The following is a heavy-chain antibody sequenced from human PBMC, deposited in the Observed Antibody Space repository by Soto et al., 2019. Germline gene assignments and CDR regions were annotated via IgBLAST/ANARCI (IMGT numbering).Heavy chain of an antibody. CDR1: GGSFSDYY. D-gene: IGHD5-12*01. CDR3: ARGGGMATMYHYYNGVEV. J-gene: IGHJ6*02. V-gene: IGHV4-34*01. Sequence: QVQVQQWGAGLLKPSETLSLTCAVYGGSFSDYYWSWIRQPPGKGLEWIGEINHSGSTNYNPSLKSRVTISVDTSKNQFSPKLTSLTAADTAVYYCARGGGMATMYHYYNGVEVWGQGTTVTVSS. CDR2: INHSGST.